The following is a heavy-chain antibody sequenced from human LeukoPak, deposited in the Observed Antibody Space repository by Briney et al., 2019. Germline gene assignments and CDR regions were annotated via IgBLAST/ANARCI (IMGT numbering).Heavy chain of an antibody. CDR2: IYHSGST. V-gene: IGHV4-38-2*02. D-gene: IGHD6-13*01. CDR1: GYSISSGYY. J-gene: IGHJ4*02. Sequence: SETLSLTCTVSGYSISSGYYWGWIRQPPGKGLEWIGSIYHSGSTYYNPSLKSRVTISVDTSKNQFSLKLSSVTAADTAVYYCARGPTYSSSWYVYWGQGTLVTVSS. CDR3: ARGPTYSSSWYVY.